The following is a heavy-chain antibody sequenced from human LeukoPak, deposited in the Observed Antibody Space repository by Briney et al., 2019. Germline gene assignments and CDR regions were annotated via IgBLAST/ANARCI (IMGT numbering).Heavy chain of an antibody. CDR3: ARRYLGYCSGGSCYSNWFDP. CDR2: INHSGST. D-gene: IGHD2-15*01. V-gene: IGHV4-34*01. Sequence: SETLSLTCAVYGGSFSGYYWSWIRKPPGKGREWIGEINHSGSTNYNPSLKSRVTISVDTSKNQFSLKLSSVTAADTAVYYCARRYLGYCSGGSCYSNWFDPWGQGTLVTVSS. CDR1: GGSFSGYY. J-gene: IGHJ5*02.